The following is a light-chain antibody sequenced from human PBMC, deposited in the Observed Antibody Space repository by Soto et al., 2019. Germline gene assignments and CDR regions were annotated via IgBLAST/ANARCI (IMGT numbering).Light chain of an antibody. Sequence: DVVMTQPPLSLSVAPGQPASISCKSSHSLLHITGETFLFWYLQKPGQSPQLLIYEVSTRVSGVPDRFSGSGSGTDFTLEISRVETDDVGIYYCMQSTQLPPTFGQGTHWRL. CDR1: HSLLHITGETF. CDR2: EVS. V-gene: IGKV2D-29*02. CDR3: MQSTQLPPT. J-gene: IGKJ5*01.